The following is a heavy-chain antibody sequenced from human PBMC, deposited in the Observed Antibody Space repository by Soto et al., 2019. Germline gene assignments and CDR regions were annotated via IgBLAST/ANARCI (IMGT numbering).Heavy chain of an antibody. CDR2: ISPYTGNT. CDR1: GYISVNYG. Sequence: QVQLVQSGDEVKKPGASVKVSCKASGYISVNYGIAWVRQAPGQGLEWMGWISPYTGNTHSATKIQGRLTMTTDTSTSTAYMDLGRLTSDDTAVYYCVMVDNYVTPTPQDVWGQGTTVTVSS. CDR3: VMVDNYVTPTPQDV. J-gene: IGHJ6*02. V-gene: IGHV1-18*01. D-gene: IGHD3-16*01.